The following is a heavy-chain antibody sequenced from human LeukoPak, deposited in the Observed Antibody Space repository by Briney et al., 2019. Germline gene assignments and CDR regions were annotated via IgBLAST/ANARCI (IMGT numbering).Heavy chain of an antibody. CDR1: GGSISTYY. D-gene: IGHD3-3*01. V-gene: IGHV4-59*01. Sequence: PSETLSLTCTVSGGSISTYYWSWIRQPPGKGLEWIGYIYCSGSTNYNPSLKSRVTISVDTSKNQFSLKLSSVTAADTAVYYCARTRSGDFWSGYNYYYYYYMDVWGKGTTVTVSS. CDR2: IYCSGST. CDR3: ARTRSGDFWSGYNYYYYYYMDV. J-gene: IGHJ6*03.